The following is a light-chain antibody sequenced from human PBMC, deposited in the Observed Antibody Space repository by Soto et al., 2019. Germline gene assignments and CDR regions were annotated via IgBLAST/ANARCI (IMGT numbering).Light chain of an antibody. CDR2: GAS. CDR3: QQYNNWPGT. V-gene: IGKV3-15*01. Sequence: EIVMTQSAATLSVSPGERATLSCRASQSVSSNLAWYQQRPGQAPRLLIYGASTRATGIPARFSGSGSGTEFTLTISSLQSEDFAVYYCQQYNNWPGTFGQGTKLEI. J-gene: IGKJ2*02. CDR1: QSVSSN.